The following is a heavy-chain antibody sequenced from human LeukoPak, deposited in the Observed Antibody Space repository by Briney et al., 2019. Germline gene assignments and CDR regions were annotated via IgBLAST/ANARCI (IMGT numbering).Heavy chain of an antibody. CDR3: AKDGPLVATIGISYYYMDA. CDR1: GFTFSTYG. Sequence: GGSLRLSCAASGFTFSTYGMHWVRQAPGKGLEWVAFIRYDGSNKYYADSVKGRFTISRDNSKNTLYLQMNSLRAEDTAVYYCAKDGPLVATIGISYYYMDAWGKETTVTVSS. CDR2: IRYDGSNK. D-gene: IGHD5-12*01. J-gene: IGHJ6*03. V-gene: IGHV3-30*02.